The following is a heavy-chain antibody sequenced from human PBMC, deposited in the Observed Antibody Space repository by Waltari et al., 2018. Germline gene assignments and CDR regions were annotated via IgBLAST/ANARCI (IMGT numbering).Heavy chain of an antibody. J-gene: IGHJ5*02. CDR2: IYYSGST. Sequence: QLQLQESGPGLVKPSETLSLTCTVSGGSISSSSYSWGWLRQPPGKGLEWIGSIYYSGSTYYNPSLKSRVTISVDTSKNQFSLKLSSVTAADTAVYYCARRTTLYNWFDPWGQGTLVTVSS. CDR3: ARRTTLYNWFDP. CDR1: GGSISSSSYS. D-gene: IGHD1-7*01. V-gene: IGHV4-39*01.